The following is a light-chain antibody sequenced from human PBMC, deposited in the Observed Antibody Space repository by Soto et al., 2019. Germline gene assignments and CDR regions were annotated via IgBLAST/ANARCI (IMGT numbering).Light chain of an antibody. CDR1: QGIRNF. Sequence: XXVGDRVTITCRASQGIRNFLAWYQQKPGKIPKVLIYAASTLQSGVPSRFSGSGSGTDFTFTITSLQPEDVAIYYCQNYDSAPPAGAFGGGTKVEIK. J-gene: IGKJ4*01. V-gene: IGKV1-27*01. CDR2: AAS. CDR3: QNYDSAPPAGA.